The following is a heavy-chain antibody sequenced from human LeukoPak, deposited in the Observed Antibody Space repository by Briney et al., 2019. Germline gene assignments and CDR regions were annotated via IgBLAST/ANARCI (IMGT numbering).Heavy chain of an antibody. V-gene: IGHV1-24*01. J-gene: IGHJ3*02. D-gene: IGHD6-19*01. CDR1: GCTLTELS. CDR3: ATRSEAVADPNDAFDI. Sequence: ASVKVSCKVSGCTLTELSMHWVRQAPGKGLEWMGGFDPEDGETIYAQKFQGRVTMTEDTSTDTAYMELSSLRSEDTAVYYCATRSEAVADPNDAFDIWGQGTMVTVSS. CDR2: FDPEDGET.